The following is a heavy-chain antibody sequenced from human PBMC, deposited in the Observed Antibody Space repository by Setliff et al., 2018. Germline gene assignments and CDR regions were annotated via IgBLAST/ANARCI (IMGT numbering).Heavy chain of an antibody. V-gene: IGHV3-73*01. D-gene: IGHD4-17*01. CDR3: AITMTTGVDFFDY. Sequence: GGSLRLSCAASGFTFSGSAVYWVRQASGRGLEWVGRIRSKADSYATAYAASVRARFTISRDDSKNTAYLQVNSLKTEDTAVYYCAITMTTGVDFFDYWGQGTLVTVSS. J-gene: IGHJ4*02. CDR1: GFTFSGSA. CDR2: IRSKADSYAT.